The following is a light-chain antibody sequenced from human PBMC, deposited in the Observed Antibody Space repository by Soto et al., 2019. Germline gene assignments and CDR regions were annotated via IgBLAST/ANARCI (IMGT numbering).Light chain of an antibody. Sequence: QSVLTQPPSASGTPGQKVTISCSGSSSNIGSNTVNWYQQLPGTAPKLFIYSNNQRPSGVPVRFSGSESGTSASLAISGLQSEDEADYYCAAWDDSLNGRWVFGGGTKLTV. CDR2: SNN. CDR1: SSNIGSNT. CDR3: AAWDDSLNGRWV. J-gene: IGLJ3*02. V-gene: IGLV1-44*01.